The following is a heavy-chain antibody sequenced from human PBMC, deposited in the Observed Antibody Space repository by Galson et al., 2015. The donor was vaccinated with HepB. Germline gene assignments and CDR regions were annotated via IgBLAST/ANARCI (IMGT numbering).Heavy chain of an antibody. CDR3: ARGSTYYDSSGYYYTDAFDI. CDR2: ISAYNGNT. V-gene: IGHV1-18*01. Sequence: SVKVSCKASGYTFTSYGISWVRQAPGQGLEWMGWISAYNGNTNYAQKLQGRVTMTTDTSTSTAYMELRSLRSDDTAVYYCARGSTYYDSSGYYYTDAFDIWGQGTMVTVSS. J-gene: IGHJ3*02. CDR1: GYTFTSYG. D-gene: IGHD3-22*01.